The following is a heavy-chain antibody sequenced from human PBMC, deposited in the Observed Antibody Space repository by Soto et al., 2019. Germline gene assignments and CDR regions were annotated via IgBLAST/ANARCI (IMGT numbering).Heavy chain of an antibody. CDR3: ARDKGGYSYGPKYYYYYYGMDV. D-gene: IGHD5-18*01. V-gene: IGHV1-2*04. J-gene: IGHJ6*02. CDR1: GYTFTGYY. CDR2: INPNSGGT. Sequence: VASVKVSCKASGYTFTGYYMHWVRQAPGQGLEWMGWINPNSGGTNYAQKFQGWVTMTRDTSISTAYMELSRLRSDDTAVYYCARDKGGYSYGPKYYYYYYGMDVWGQGTTVTVSS.